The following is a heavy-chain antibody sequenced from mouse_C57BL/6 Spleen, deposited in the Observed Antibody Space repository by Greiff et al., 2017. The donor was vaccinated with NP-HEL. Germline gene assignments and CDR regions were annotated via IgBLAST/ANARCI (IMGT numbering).Heavy chain of an antibody. CDR3: ARSDYGSSYPFDY. CDR1: GYTFTSYG. CDR2: IYPRSGNT. Sequence: VQLKESGAELARPGASVKLSCKASGYTFTSYGISWVKQRTGQGLEWIGEIYPRSGNTYYNEKFKGKATLTADKSSSTAYMELRSLTSEDSAVYFCARSDYGSSYPFDYWGQGTTLTVSS. V-gene: IGHV1-81*01. D-gene: IGHD1-1*01. J-gene: IGHJ2*01.